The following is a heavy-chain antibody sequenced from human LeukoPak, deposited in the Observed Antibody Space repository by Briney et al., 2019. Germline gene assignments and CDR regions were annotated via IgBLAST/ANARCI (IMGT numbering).Heavy chain of an antibody. CDR1: GFTFRTYA. CDR3: AKDMGYCSSTSCYVFDY. CDR2: ISDSGDGT. J-gene: IGHJ4*02. V-gene: IGHV3-23*01. Sequence: AGGSLRLSCAASGFTFRTYAMSWVRQAPGKGLEWVSGISDSGDGTYYAESVKGRFTISRDNSKNTVFLQMNSLRAEDTALYYCAKDMGYCSSTSCYVFDYWGQGTLVTVSS. D-gene: IGHD2-2*01.